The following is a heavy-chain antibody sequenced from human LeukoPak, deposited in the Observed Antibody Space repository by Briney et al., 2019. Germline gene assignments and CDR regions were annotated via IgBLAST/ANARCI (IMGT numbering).Heavy chain of an antibody. D-gene: IGHD6-13*01. J-gene: IGHJ2*01. V-gene: IGHV4-34*01. Sequence: SETLSLTCAVYGGSFSGYFWSWIRQPPGKGLEWIGEINRGGSTNYNPSLKSRVTISVDTSKNQFSLKLTSVTAADTAVYYCARVYYSNSYDYWYFDLWGRGTLVTVSS. CDR2: INRGGST. CDR1: GGSFSGYF. CDR3: ARVYYSNSYDYWYFDL.